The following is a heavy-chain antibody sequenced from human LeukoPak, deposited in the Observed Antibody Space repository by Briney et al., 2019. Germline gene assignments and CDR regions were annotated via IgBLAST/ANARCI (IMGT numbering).Heavy chain of an antibody. D-gene: IGHD3-10*01. CDR3: ARHGVSTGHLGGDYYYYMDV. J-gene: IGHJ6*03. CDR1: GYNFATYW. Sequence: HGESLKISCKGSGYNFATYWIAWVRQMPGKGLEWMGIIYPGESETRYSPSFQGQVTISVDKSINTAYLQWSSLQASDTAMYYCARHGVSTGHLGGDYYYYMDVWGEGTTVTISS. V-gene: IGHV5-51*01. CDR2: IYPGESET.